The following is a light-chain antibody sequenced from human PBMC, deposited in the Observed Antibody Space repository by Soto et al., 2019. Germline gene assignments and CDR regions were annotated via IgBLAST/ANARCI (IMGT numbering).Light chain of an antibody. Sequence: QSVLTQSPSASASLGASVKLTCTLSSGHSSYSIAWHQQQPDKGPRYLMKLNSDGSHTKGDGIADRFSGSSSGAERYLTISSLQSEDEADYYCQTWDTGIQVFGGGTKLTVL. CDR3: QTWDTGIQV. CDR1: SGHSSYS. CDR2: LNSDGSH. V-gene: IGLV4-69*01. J-gene: IGLJ2*01.